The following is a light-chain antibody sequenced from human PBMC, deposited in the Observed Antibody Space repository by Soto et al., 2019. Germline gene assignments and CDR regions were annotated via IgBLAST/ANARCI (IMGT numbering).Light chain of an antibody. CDR3: SSYTSSSTLV. V-gene: IGLV2-14*02. J-gene: IGLJ2*01. Sequence: QSALTQPASVSGSPGQSITISCTGTSSDVGSYNLVSWYQQYPGKAPKLMIYEGSKRPSGVSNRFSGSKSGSTASLTISGLQAEDEADYCCSSYTSSSTLVFGGGTQLTVL. CDR2: EGS. CDR1: SSDVGSYNL.